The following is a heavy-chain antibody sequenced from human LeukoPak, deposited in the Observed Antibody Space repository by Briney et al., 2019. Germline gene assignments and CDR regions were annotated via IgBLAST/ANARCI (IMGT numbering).Heavy chain of an antibody. J-gene: IGHJ4*02. CDR2: FDPEDGET. CDR1: GYTLTQLA. CDR3: ATQARGYFYY. V-gene: IGHV1-24*01. Sequence: ASVKVSCKVSGYTLTQLAIHWVRQAPGKGLEWMGGFDPEDGETVCAQKFQDRVTMTEDTSTDTASMELTSLAPEDTAVYYCATQARGYFYYWGQGTLVTVSS.